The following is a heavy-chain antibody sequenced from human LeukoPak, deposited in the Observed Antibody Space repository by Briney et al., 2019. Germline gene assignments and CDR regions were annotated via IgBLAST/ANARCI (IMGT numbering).Heavy chain of an antibody. CDR1: GGSIDSYY. Sequence: SETVSLTCTVSGGSIDSYYWSWIRQPPGKGREWIGYIYYTGSTEYHPSLKSRLTISLDTSKDQFSLKPTSVTAADTAVYYCARVYQSAEYDFDYWGQGNLVCVSS. CDR2: IYYTGST. J-gene: IGHJ4*02. D-gene: IGHD2-2*01. CDR3: ARVYQSAEYDFDY. V-gene: IGHV4-59*01.